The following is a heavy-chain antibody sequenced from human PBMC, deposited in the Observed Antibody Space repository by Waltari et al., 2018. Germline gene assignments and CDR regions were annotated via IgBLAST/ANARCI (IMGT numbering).Heavy chain of an antibody. CDR3: ARIGKDFSFNNAFDI. V-gene: IGHV4-39*07. CDR2: MFHSGCT. CDR1: GGSITSFRHY. D-gene: IGHD3-10*01. J-gene: IGHJ3*02. Sequence: QLQLQESGPGLVKPSETLSLTCIVSGGSITSFRHYWGWIRQAPGKGLEWIGTMFHSGCTYSSPSHKSRAIISTDTSKNQFSLKLNSVTAADTAIYYCARIGKDFSFNNAFDIWGQGTRVTVSP.